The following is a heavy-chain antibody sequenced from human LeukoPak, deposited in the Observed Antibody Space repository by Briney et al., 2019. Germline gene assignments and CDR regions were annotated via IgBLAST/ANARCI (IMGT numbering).Heavy chain of an antibody. D-gene: IGHD3-10*01. CDR2: ISGSGGIT. CDR3: TKGGYYYGSGSYYPDY. CDR1: GFTFSSYA. Sequence: GGSLRLSCAASGFTFSSYAMSWVRQAPGKGLEWVSSISGSGGITYYADSVKGRFTISRDNSKNTLYLQMNSLRAEDTAVYYCTKGGYYYGSGSYYPDYWGQGTLVTVSP. V-gene: IGHV3-23*01. J-gene: IGHJ4*02.